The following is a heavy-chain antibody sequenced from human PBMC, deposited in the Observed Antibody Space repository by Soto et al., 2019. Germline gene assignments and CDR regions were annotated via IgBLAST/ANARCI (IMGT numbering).Heavy chain of an antibody. D-gene: IGHD6-19*01. V-gene: IGHV3-23*01. Sequence: GGSLRLSCAASGFTFSTYAIASVRQAPGKGLEWVSGISGSGGTTYYADSVKGRFTISRDNSKDTLHLQMNSLRAEDTAVYYCAKTPRQWLVYFDYWGQGALVTVSS. CDR2: ISGSGGTT. CDR1: GFTFSTYA. CDR3: AKTPRQWLVYFDY. J-gene: IGHJ4*02.